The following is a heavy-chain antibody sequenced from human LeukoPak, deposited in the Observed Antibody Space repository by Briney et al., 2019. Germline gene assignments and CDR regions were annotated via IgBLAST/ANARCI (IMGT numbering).Heavy chain of an antibody. D-gene: IGHD3-10*01. J-gene: IGHJ6*02. Sequence: GGSLRLSCAASGFTFSNYAMSWVRQAPGKGLEWVSAINGSGGSTYYADSVKGRFTISRDNSKNTLYLQMNSLRAEDTAVYYCAKGTTRLTSYYYGSGRLYYYYYGMDVWGQGTTVTVSS. CDR1: GFTFSNYA. CDR3: AKGTTRLTSYYYGSGRLYYYYYGMDV. V-gene: IGHV3-23*01. CDR2: INGSGGST.